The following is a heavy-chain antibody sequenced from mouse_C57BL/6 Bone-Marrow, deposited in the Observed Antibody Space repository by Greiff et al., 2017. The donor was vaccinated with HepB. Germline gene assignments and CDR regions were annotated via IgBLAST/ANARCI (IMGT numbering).Heavy chain of an antibody. CDR1: GYTFTDYN. CDR2: INPNNGGT. D-gene: IGHD1-1*01. V-gene: IGHV1-22*01. CDR3: ARLLLRFWYFDV. J-gene: IGHJ1*03. Sequence: EVQLQQSRPELVKPGASVKMSCKASGYTFTDYNMHWVKQSHGKSLEWIGYINPNNGGTSYNQKFKGKATLTVNKSSSTAYMELRSLTSEDSAVYYCARLLLRFWYFDVWGTGTTVTVSS.